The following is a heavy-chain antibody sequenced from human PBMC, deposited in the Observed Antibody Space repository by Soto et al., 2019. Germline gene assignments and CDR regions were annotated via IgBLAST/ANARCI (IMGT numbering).Heavy chain of an antibody. J-gene: IGHJ6*02. V-gene: IGHV3-33*08. CDR1: GFTFNTYG. D-gene: IGHD2-15*01. Sequence: QVQLVESGGGVVQPGGSLRLSCTTSGFTFNTYGMYWFPQAPAKGLEWVEIIGNDGSNKYYGDSVKGRFTISRDNSKNTLYLQMNSLRAEDTALYYCARGDCTGAYCYSWPFNYGVDVWGQGTTVTVSS. CDR2: IGNDGSNK. CDR3: ARGDCTGAYCYSWPFNYGVDV.